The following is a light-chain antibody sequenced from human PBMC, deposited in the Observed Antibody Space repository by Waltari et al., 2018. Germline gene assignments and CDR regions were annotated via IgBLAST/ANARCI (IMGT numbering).Light chain of an antibody. V-gene: IGKV1-5*03. CDR1: QSISYW. J-gene: IGKJ2*01. CDR2: RAS. Sequence: DIQMTQSPSTLSASVGDRVTISCRASQSISYWLAWYQQKPGKAPKLLIYRASNLESGVPSRFSGSVSGTEFTLTISSLQPDDFATYYCQQYNSYPVTFGQGTKLEIK. CDR3: QQYNSYPVT.